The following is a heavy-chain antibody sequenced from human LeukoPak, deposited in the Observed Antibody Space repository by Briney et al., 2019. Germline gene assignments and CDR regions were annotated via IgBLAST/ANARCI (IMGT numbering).Heavy chain of an antibody. Sequence: PSETLSLTCTVSGGSVSSSSYYWGWIRQPPGKGLEWIGSIYYIGDTNYNPSLKSRVTISVDTSKNQFSLKLSSVTAADTAVYYCARDLIVGPTSAWGQGTLVTVSS. V-gene: IGHV4-39*07. CDR2: IYYIGDT. CDR1: GGSVSSSSYY. CDR3: ARDLIVGPTSA. J-gene: IGHJ5*02. D-gene: IGHD1-26*01.